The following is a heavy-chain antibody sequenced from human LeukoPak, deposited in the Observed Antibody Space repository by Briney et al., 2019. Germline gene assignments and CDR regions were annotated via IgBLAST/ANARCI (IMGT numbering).Heavy chain of an antibody. Sequence: PRGSLRLSCAASGLTVSSNFMSWVRRTPGKGLEWVSVIYSGGNGGSTYYADSVKGRFTISRDISKNTLYLQMNTLRVEDTAVYYCAREAYCSSTTCPDAFDIWGQGTMVTVSS. CDR1: GLTVSSNF. J-gene: IGHJ3*02. CDR3: AREAYCSSTTCPDAFDI. V-gene: IGHV3-53*01. CDR2: IYSGGNGGST. D-gene: IGHD2-2*01.